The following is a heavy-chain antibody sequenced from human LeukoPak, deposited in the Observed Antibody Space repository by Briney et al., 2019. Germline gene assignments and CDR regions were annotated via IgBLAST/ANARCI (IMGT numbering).Heavy chain of an antibody. Sequence: GGSLRLSCAASGFNFNNYWMSWLRQAPGKGLEWVSVIHSGGNTYYADSVKGRFTISRDNSKNTVYLQMNSLRAEDTAVYYCTRDLNSGGSCWGQGTLVTVSS. J-gene: IGHJ4*02. CDR2: IHSGGNT. V-gene: IGHV3-53*01. D-gene: IGHD2-15*01. CDR1: GFNFNNYW. CDR3: TRDLNSGGSC.